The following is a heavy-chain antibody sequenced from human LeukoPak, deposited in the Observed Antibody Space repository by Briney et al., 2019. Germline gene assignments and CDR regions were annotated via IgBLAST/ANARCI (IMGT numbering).Heavy chain of an antibody. D-gene: IGHD3-22*01. V-gene: IGHV1-69*13. CDR1: GGTFSSYA. J-gene: IGHJ4*02. CDR2: IIPIFGTA. Sequence: VASVKVSCEASGGTFSSYAISWVRQAPGQGLEWMGGIIPIFGTANYAQKFQGRVTITADESTSTAYMELSSLRSEDTAVYYCARDQYYYDSSGYLFDYWGQGTLVTVSS. CDR3: ARDQYYYDSSGYLFDY.